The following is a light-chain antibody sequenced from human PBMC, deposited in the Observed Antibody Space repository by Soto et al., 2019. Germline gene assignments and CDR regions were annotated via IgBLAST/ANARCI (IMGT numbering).Light chain of an antibody. CDR1: QSISYN. J-gene: IGKJ2*01. V-gene: IGKV3-15*01. CDR3: QQDNNWPPLYS. Sequence: EIVMTQSPATLSMSPGERATLSCRASQSISYNLAWYQQKPGQAPRLLIYGASTRATGIPARFSGSGSGTDFTLTISSLQYGDFAIYYCQQDNNWPPLYSFGQGTKLQTK. CDR2: GAS.